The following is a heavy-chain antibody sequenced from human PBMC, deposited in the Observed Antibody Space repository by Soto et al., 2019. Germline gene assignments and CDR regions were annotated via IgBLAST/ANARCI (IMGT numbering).Heavy chain of an antibody. J-gene: IGHJ6*02. CDR1: GGTFSSYA. D-gene: IGHD2-2*01. CDR3: ARGIPAATGAYYYYGMDV. CDR2: IIPIFGTA. Sequence: ASVKVSCKASGGTFSSYAISWVRQAPGQGLEWMGGIIPIFGTANYAQKFQGRVTITADESTSTAYMELSSLRSEDTAVYYCARGIPAATGAYYYYGMDVWGQGTTVTVSS. V-gene: IGHV1-69*13.